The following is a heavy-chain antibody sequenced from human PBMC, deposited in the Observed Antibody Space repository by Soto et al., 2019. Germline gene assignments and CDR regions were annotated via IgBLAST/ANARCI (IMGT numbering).Heavy chain of an antibody. Sequence: QEQLQQSGAGLLKPSETLSLTCDVYGGSFSGYIWTWIRQTPGKGLQWIGQINHSGSANYNPSLKSRVTISVHTSNSQFSLELSSVTAADTAVYYCARGLISGSHYSGGWYYFDSWGQGTQVTVSS. D-gene: IGHD1-26*01. CDR3: ARGLISGSHYSGGWYYFDS. CDR2: INHSGSA. J-gene: IGHJ4*02. CDR1: GGSFSGYI. V-gene: IGHV4-34*01.